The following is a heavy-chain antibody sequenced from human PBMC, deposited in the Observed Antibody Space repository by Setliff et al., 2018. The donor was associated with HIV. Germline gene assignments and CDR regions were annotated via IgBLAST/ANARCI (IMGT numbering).Heavy chain of an antibody. Sequence: ASVKVSCKASGYTFTSYYMHWVRQAPGQGLEWMGWINPNSGGTNYAQKFQGRVTMTRDTSISTAYMELSRLRSDDTAVYYCARDRDDILTGYPDYWGQGTLVTVSS. J-gene: IGHJ4*02. CDR3: ARDRDDILTGYPDY. V-gene: IGHV1-2*02. CDR2: INPNSGGT. D-gene: IGHD3-9*01. CDR1: GYTFTSYY.